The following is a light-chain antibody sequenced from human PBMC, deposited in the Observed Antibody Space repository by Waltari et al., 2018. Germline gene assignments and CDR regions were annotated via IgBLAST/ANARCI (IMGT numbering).Light chain of an antibody. CDR3: QHYVRLPVA. V-gene: IGKV3-20*01. CDR2: GAS. CDR1: QSIPGT. J-gene: IGKJ1*01. Sequence: IVLTQSPGTLSLSLGERATLSCRASQSIPGTLVWYQQKPDQPPRLLIYGASNRAAGIPDRFSGSGFGTDFSLTISRLEPEDFAVYYCQHYVRLPVAFGQGTKV.